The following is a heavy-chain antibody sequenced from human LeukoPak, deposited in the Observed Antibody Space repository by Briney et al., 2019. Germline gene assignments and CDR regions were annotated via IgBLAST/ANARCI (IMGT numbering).Heavy chain of an antibody. J-gene: IGHJ5*02. D-gene: IGHD6-13*01. V-gene: IGHV3-23*01. CDR1: GFTFSSYA. CDR2: ISGSGGST. Sequence: PGGSLRLSCAASGFTFSSYAMSWVRQAPGKGLEWVSAISGSGGSTYYADSVKGRFTISRDNSKNTLYLQMNSLRAEDTAVYYCAKDSGSSSWYVLGLVDWFDPWGQGTLVTVSS. CDR3: AKDSGSSSWYVLGLVDWFDP.